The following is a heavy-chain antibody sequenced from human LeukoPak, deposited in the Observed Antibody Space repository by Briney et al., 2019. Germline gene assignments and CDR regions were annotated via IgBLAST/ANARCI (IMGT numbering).Heavy chain of an antibody. CDR2: ISGNGGAT. Sequence: GGSLRLSCAASGFTFTSYAMSWVRQAPGKGLEWVSAISGNGGATYYADSVKGRFTISRDNSKNTLHLQMNSLRAEDTALYYCAKATTAIVVDNFFDYWGQGTLVSVSS. J-gene: IGHJ4*02. D-gene: IGHD3-22*01. V-gene: IGHV3-23*01. CDR1: GFTFTSYA. CDR3: AKATTAIVVDNFFDY.